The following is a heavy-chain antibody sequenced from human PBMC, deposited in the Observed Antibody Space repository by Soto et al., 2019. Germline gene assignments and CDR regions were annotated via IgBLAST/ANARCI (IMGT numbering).Heavy chain of an antibody. CDR1: GGSISSGGYY. V-gene: IGHV4-31*03. J-gene: IGHJ3*02. D-gene: IGHD2-2*01. CDR2: IFYSGST. CDR3: ASYQQSYAFDI. Sequence: SETLSLTCTVSGGSISSGGYYWSWIRQHPGKGLEWIGYIFYSGSTYYNPSLKSRVTISVDTFKNQFSLKLSSVTAADTAVYYCASYQQSYAFDIWGQGTMVTVSS.